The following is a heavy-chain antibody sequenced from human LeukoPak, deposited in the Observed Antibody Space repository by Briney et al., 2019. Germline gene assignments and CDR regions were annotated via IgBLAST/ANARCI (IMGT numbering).Heavy chain of an antibody. D-gene: IGHD2-2*01. CDR1: GGSISSGGYY. J-gene: IGHJ4*02. Sequence: SETLSLTCTVSGGSISSGGYYWSWIRQPPGKGLEWIGYIYHSGSTYYNPSLKSRVTISVDRSKNQFSLKLSSVTAADTAVYYCARGAPAAFFDYWGQGTLVTVSS. CDR2: IYHSGST. V-gene: IGHV4-30-2*01. CDR3: ARGAPAAFFDY.